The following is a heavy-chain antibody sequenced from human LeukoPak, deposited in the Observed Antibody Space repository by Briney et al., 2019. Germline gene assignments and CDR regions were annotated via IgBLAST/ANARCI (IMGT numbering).Heavy chain of an antibody. J-gene: IGHJ4*02. CDR1: GFTFSDYY. CDR2: ISSSDNTI. V-gene: IGHV3-11*01. CDR3: ARGTFGELIIPFDC. Sequence: GGSLRLSCTASGFTFSDYYMSWIRQAPGKGLEWLSYISSSDNTIYYADSVRGRFTISRDNAKNSVYLQMNTLRAEDTALYYCARGTFGELIIPFDCWGQGTLVTVSS. D-gene: IGHD3-10*01.